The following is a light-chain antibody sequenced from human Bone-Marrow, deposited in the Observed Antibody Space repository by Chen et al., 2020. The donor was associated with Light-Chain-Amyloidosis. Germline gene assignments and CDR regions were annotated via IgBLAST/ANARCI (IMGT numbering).Light chain of an antibody. Sequence: QVVLTQPPSASASPGASVNLTCTLSSGYRLYVIAWHQQQSQKGPRFLMRLNSDGTHSRGAGISDRFSGSSSGTERYLTISSRQSEDEADYYCQTWGTDFQVFGGGTRLTVL. CDR3: QTWGTDFQV. CDR1: SGYRLYV. J-gene: IGLJ3*02. V-gene: IGLV4-69*02. CDR2: LNSDGTH.